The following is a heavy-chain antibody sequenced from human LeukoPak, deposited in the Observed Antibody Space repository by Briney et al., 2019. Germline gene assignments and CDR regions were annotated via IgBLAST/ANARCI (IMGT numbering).Heavy chain of an antibody. Sequence: GGCLRLSCAASGFTVSSNYMSWVRQAPGKGLEWVSVIYSGGSTYYADSVKGRFTISRDNSESTLYLQMNSLQVEDTAIYYCAKRGFRAPSGDDVLESLHLWGQGTLVTVSS. J-gene: IGHJ1*01. V-gene: IGHV3-53*05. D-gene: IGHD2-21*01. CDR3: AKRGFRAPSGDDVLESLHL. CDR2: IYSGGST. CDR1: GFTVSSNY.